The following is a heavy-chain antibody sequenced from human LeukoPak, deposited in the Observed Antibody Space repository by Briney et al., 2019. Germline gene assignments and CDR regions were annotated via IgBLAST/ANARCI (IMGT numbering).Heavy chain of an antibody. D-gene: IGHD6-13*01. CDR1: GFTFSSYS. CDR3: ATPAAGPRAEYSHY. Sequence: GGSLRLSCAASGFTFSSYSMNWVRQAPGKGLEWVSSIDFSSNYIYYADSVKGRFTVSRDNAKNSLYVQMNSLRIEDTAVYYCATPAAGPRAEYSHYWGQGTLVTVSS. CDR2: IDFSSNYI. J-gene: IGHJ1*01. V-gene: IGHV3-21*01.